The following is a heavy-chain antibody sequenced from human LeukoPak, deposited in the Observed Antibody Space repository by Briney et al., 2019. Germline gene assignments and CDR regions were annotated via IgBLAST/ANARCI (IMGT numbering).Heavy chain of an antibody. CDR1: GDSVFSNSVT. Sequence: SQTLSLTCAICGDSVFSNSVTWNWITQSPSRCLDWMGRTYYRSTWYNDYAVSVRGRITVNPDISKNQFSLHLNSVTPEDTAVYYCARRLTQYDCFDPWGQGILVTVSS. J-gene: IGHJ5*02. D-gene: IGHD2-2*01. CDR2: TYYRSTWYN. V-gene: IGHV6-1*01. CDR3: ARRLTQYDCFDP.